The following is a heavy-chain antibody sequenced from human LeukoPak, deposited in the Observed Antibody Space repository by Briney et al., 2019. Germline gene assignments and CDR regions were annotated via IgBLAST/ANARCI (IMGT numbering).Heavy chain of an antibody. J-gene: IGHJ3*02. D-gene: IGHD5-18*01. Sequence: SGTLSLTCVVSGGSISSSNWWSWVRQPSEKGLEWIGEIYHSGSTNYNPSLKSRVTISVDTSKNQFSLKLSSVTAADTAVYYCARDHVDTTMVFTSAHAFDIWGQGTMVTASS. CDR2: IYHSGST. CDR1: GGSISSSNW. V-gene: IGHV4-4*02. CDR3: ARDHVDTTMVFTSAHAFDI.